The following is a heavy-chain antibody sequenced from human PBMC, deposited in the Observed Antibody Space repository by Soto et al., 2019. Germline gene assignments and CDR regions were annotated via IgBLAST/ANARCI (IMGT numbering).Heavy chain of an antibody. D-gene: IGHD2-15*01. Sequence: PGGSLRLSCAASGFIFSTYSMNWVRQTPGKGLEWVSSISRSSDHMYYADSVRGRFTISRDNAKNSLFLQMNSLRAEDTAVYYCTRAISGGPFDYWGQGPLVTVSS. CDR1: GFIFSTYS. CDR2: ISRSSDHM. V-gene: IGHV3-21*01. J-gene: IGHJ4*02. CDR3: TRAISGGPFDY.